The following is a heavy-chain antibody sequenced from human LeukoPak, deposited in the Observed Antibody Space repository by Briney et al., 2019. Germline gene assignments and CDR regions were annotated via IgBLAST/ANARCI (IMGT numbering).Heavy chain of an antibody. V-gene: IGHV4-38-2*02. CDR2: IYHSGST. J-gene: IGHJ4*02. CDR3: ARDLRRIYGSGARQYSSGWYYFDH. Sequence: PSETLSLTCAVSGYSISSGYYWGWIRQPPGKGLEWIGSIYHSGSTYYNPSLKSRVTISVDTSKNQFSLKLSSVTAADTAVYYCARDLRRIYGSGARQYSSGWYYFDHWGQGTLVTVSS. D-gene: IGHD6-19*01. CDR1: GYSISSGYY.